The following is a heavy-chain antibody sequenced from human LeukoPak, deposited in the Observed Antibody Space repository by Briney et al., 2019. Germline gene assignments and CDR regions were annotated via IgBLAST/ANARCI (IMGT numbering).Heavy chain of an antibody. J-gene: IGHJ4*02. V-gene: IGHV3-49*04. CDR2: IRSKAYGGTT. D-gene: IGHD2-15*01. Sequence: GGSLRLSCTASGFTFGDYAMSWVRQAPGKGLEWVGFIRSKAYGGTTECAASVKGRFTISRDDSKSIAYLQMNSLKTEDTAVYYCTRVQEGRNIVVVNYFDYWGQGTLVTVSS. CDR3: TRVQEGRNIVVVNYFDY. CDR1: GFTFGDYA.